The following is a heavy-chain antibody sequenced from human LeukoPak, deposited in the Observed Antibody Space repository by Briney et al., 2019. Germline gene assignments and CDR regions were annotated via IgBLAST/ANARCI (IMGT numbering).Heavy chain of an antibody. J-gene: IGHJ4*02. CDR2: ISGSGGST. D-gene: IGHD6-19*01. CDR1: GFTFSSYA. V-gene: IGHV3-23*01. CDR3: AKDRRYSSGWSLPYFDY. Sequence: GGSLRLSCAASGFTFSSYAMSWVRQAPGKGLEWVSAISGSGGSTYYADSVKGRFTISRDNSKNTLYLQMNSLRAEDTAVYYCAKDRRYSSGWSLPYFDYWGQGTLVTVSS.